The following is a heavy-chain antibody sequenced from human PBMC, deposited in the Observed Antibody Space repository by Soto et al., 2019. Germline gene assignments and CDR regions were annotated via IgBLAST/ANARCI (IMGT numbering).Heavy chain of an antibody. J-gene: IGHJ4*02. CDR1: GFTFSSYA. V-gene: IGHV3-23*01. Sequence: GGSLRLSCAASGFTFSSYAMSWVRQAPGKGLEWVSAISGSGGSTYYADSVKGRFTISRDNSKNTLYLQMNSLIAEDTAVYYCAKDAYLSSIAARSNFDYWGQGTLVTVSS. CDR2: ISGSGGST. CDR3: AKDAYLSSIAARSNFDY. D-gene: IGHD6-6*01.